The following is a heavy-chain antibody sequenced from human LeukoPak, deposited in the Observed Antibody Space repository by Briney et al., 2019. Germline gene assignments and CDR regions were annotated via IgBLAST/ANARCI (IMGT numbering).Heavy chain of an antibody. J-gene: IGHJ5*02. V-gene: IGHV1-18*01. CDR3: AIAPPSIAARRSWFDP. D-gene: IGHD6-6*01. CDR2: ISAYNGNT. CDR1: GYTFTSYG. Sequence: ASVKVSCKASGYTFTSYGISWVRQAPGQGLEWMGWISAYNGNTNYAQKFQGRVTITADESTSTAYMELSSLRSEDTAVYYCAIAPPSIAARRSWFDPWGQGTLVTVSS.